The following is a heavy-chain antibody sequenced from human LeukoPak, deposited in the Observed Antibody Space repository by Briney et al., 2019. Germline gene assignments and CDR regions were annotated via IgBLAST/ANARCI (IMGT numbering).Heavy chain of an antibody. D-gene: IGHD4-23*01. V-gene: IGHV1-69*05. J-gene: IGHJ5*02. CDR1: GGTFSSYA. Sequence: GASVKVSCKASGGTFSSYAISWVRQAPGQGLEWMGGIIPIFGTANYAQKFQGRVTITTDESTSTAYMELSSLRSEDTAVYYCARDRGYGGNSWWFDPWGQGTLVTVSS. CDR3: ARDRGYGGNSWWFDP. CDR2: IIPIFGTA.